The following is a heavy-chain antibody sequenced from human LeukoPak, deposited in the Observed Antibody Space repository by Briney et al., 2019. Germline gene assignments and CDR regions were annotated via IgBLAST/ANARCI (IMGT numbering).Heavy chain of an antibody. CDR3: ARGAQVGATDDY. Sequence: ASVKVSCKASGYTFTGYYIYWVRQAPGQGLEWMGWINPNSGVTDYAQKFQGRVTMTRDTAITTAYMELSRLRSDDTAVYYCARGAQVGATDDYWGQGTLVTVSS. CDR1: GYTFTGYY. V-gene: IGHV1-2*02. D-gene: IGHD1-26*01. J-gene: IGHJ4*02. CDR2: INPNSGVT.